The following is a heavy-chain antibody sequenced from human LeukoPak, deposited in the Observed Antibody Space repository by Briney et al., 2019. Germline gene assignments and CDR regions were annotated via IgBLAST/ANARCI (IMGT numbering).Heavy chain of an antibody. V-gene: IGHV1-46*01. CDR3: ARDGYNLAPFDY. D-gene: IGHD5-24*01. Sequence: ASVTVSCKASGYTFTSYYMHWVRQAPGQGLEWMGIINPSGGSTSYAQKFQGRVTMTRDTSTSTVYMELSSLRSEDTAVYYCARDGYNLAPFDYWGQGTLVTVSS. CDR1: GYTFTSYY. J-gene: IGHJ4*02. CDR2: INPSGGST.